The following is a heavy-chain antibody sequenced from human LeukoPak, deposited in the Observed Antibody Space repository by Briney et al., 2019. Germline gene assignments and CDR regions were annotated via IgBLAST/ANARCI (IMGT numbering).Heavy chain of an antibody. J-gene: IGHJ4*02. CDR3: ARSLGDY. V-gene: IGHV3-23*01. CDR2: ISGNGGGT. D-gene: IGHD7-27*01. CDR1: GFTFSSYA. Sequence: GGSLRLSCAASGFTFSSYAMSWARQAPGKGLEWVSGISGNGGGTYYADSVKGRFTISRDNSKNTLYLQMNSLRAEDTAVYYCARSLGDYWGQGTLVTVSS.